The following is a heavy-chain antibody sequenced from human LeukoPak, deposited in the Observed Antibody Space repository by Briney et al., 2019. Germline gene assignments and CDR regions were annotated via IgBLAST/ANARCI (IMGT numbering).Heavy chain of an antibody. CDR1: GYSISNGYQ. D-gene: IGHD3-22*01. CDR2: IYHSGSA. CDR3: TCGYYSRGDY. Sequence: SETLSLTCAVSGYSISNGYQWAWIRQPPGKTLEWIGSIYHSGSAHYNPSLKSRVTISVDTSKNQFSLKLSSVTAADTAVYYCTCGYYSRGDYWGQGTLVTVSS. J-gene: IGHJ4*02. V-gene: IGHV4-38-2*01.